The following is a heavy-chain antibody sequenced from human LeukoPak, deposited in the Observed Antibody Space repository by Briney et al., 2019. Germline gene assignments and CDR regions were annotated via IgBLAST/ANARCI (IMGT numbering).Heavy chain of an antibody. Sequence: PSETLSLTCTVSGGSISSSSYYWGWIRQPPGKGLEWIGSIYYSGSTYYNPSLKSRVTISVDTSKNQFSLKLSSVTAADTAVYYCARRTCFSTSCSSLNYWGQGTLVTVSS. CDR1: GGSISSSSYY. D-gene: IGHD2-2*01. J-gene: IGHJ4*02. CDR3: ARRTCFSTSCSSLNY. V-gene: IGHV4-39*07. CDR2: IYYSGST.